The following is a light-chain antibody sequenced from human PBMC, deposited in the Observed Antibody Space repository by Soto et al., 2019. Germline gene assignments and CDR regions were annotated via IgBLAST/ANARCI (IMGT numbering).Light chain of an antibody. CDR2: EGS. CDR1: DSDVGNYNL. Sequence: QSVLTQPASVSGSPGQSITISCTGTDSDVGNYNLVSWYQQHPAKAPKVMIHEGSKRPSGVSGRFSGSKSGNTASLTISGLQADDEADYYCCSYARGNTFVFGTGSKLTVL. V-gene: IGLV2-23*03. J-gene: IGLJ1*01. CDR3: CSYARGNTFV.